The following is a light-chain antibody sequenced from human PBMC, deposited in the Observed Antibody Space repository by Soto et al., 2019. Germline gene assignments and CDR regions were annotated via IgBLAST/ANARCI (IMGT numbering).Light chain of an antibody. CDR3: QQYHNLPLT. CDR1: QDISNY. V-gene: IGKV1-33*01. Sequence: DIQMTQSPSSLSASVGDRVTITCQASQDISNYLNWYQQNPGKAPKLLIYDASNLETGVPSRFSGSGSGTDFTFTISSLQPEDVETYYCQQYHNLPLTFGGGTKVEIK. CDR2: DAS. J-gene: IGKJ4*01.